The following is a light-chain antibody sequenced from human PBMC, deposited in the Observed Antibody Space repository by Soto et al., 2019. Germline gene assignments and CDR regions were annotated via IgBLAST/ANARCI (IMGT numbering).Light chain of an antibody. Sequence: NFMLTQPHSLSESPGKTVTISCTRSGGSIASNYVQWYQQRPGSAPTTVIYEDNQRPSGVPDRFSGSIDTSSNSASLTISGLKTEDEADYYCQSYDNSNNWVFGGGTKVTVL. CDR1: GGSIASNY. CDR3: QSYDNSNNWV. CDR2: EDN. J-gene: IGLJ3*02. V-gene: IGLV6-57*04.